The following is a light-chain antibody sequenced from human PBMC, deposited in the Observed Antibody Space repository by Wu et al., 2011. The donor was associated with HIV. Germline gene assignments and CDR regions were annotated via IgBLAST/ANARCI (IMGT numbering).Light chain of an antibody. CDR1: QTVGDYV. CDR3: QQYNNWPQT. CDR2: DAS. V-gene: IGKV3-15*01. Sequence: RASQTVGDYVRSLVPAETWPGSQTSHVDASTRATGIPARFSGSGSATDFTLTINGLQSADFAVYYCQQYNNWPQTFGLGTKVEIK. J-gene: IGKJ1*01.